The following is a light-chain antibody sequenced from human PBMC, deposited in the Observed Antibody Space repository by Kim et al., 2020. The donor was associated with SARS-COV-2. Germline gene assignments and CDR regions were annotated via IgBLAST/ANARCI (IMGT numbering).Light chain of an antibody. J-gene: IGKJ1*01. Sequence: LSPGERATLSCRASQSISSTVVSTHHKPRQSPRLLIYGGASRTTSIPARFSSSGSGGAFTIPITGLEPEDFAVYYCHQYAGASRTLGQGTKVDIK. CDR3: HQYAGASRT. CDR2: GGA. V-gene: IGKV3-20*01. CDR1: QSISSTV.